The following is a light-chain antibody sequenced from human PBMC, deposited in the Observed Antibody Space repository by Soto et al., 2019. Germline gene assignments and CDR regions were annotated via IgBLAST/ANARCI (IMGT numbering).Light chain of an antibody. CDR1: QSVSTNQ. V-gene: IGKV3-20*01. J-gene: IGKJ1*01. Sequence: EVVVTRWRAPLSRWLSKDGKSAVKGSQSVSTNQLAWYQYKRGQAPRLVFHSATTSANAIPSRVSARRSGTDFTLTIRSLQPEDFALYYCQVYGILPWTFGQGTKVDIK. CDR2: SAT. CDR3: QVYGILPWT.